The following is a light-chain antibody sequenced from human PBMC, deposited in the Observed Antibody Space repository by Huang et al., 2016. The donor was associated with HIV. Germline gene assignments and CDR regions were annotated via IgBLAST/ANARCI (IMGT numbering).Light chain of an antibody. CDR2: DAT. CDR1: QSVSSY. V-gene: IGKV3-11*01. Sequence: EIVLTQSPATLSLSPGERATLPCRASQSVSSYLAWYQQKPGQAPSLLIYDATSRAPGLPARFSGSGSGTDFTLTISNLEPEDFAVYSCQQRYDWPLTFGGGTKVEIK. J-gene: IGKJ4*01. CDR3: QQRYDWPLT.